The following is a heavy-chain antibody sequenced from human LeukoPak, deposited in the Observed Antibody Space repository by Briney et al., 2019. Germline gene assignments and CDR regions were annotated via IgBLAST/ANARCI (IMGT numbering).Heavy chain of an antibody. Sequence: GGSLRLSCAASGFTFSTYWMSWVRQAPGKGLEWVANIRKDGSDIHYVDSVKGRFTISRDNAKNSLYLEMSSLRGEDTALYYCAKDAAGYSSGWYAEYFQRWGQGSLVTVSS. CDR1: GFTFSTYW. CDR2: IRKDGSDI. D-gene: IGHD6-19*01. CDR3: AKDAAGYSSGWYAEYFQR. V-gene: IGHV3-7*01. J-gene: IGHJ1*01.